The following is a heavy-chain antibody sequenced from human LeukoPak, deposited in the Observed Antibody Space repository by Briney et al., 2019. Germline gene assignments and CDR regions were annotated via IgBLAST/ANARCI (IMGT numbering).Heavy chain of an antibody. D-gene: IGHD3-9*01. CDR3: ARAGSYYDILTGLDY. CDR2: IYYSGST. CDR1: GGSISSYY. Sequence: SETLSLTCTVSGGSISSYYWSWIRQPPGKGLEWIGYIYYSGSTNYNPSLKSRVTISVDTSKNQFSLKLSSVTAADTAVYYCARAGSYYDILTGLDYWGQGTLVTVSS. V-gene: IGHV4-59*12. J-gene: IGHJ4*02.